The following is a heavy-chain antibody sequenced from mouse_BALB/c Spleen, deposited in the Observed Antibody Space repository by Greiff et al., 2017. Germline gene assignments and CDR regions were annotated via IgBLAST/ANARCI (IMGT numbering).Heavy chain of an antibody. CDR1: GYSITSDYA. Sequence: EVKVEESGPGLVKPSQSLSLTCTVTGYSITSDYAWNWIRQFPGNKLEWMGYISYSGSTSYNPSLKSRISITRDTSKNQFFLQLNSVTTEDTATYYCARLITYYFDYWGQGTTLTVSS. J-gene: IGHJ2*01. CDR2: ISYSGST. CDR3: ARLITYYFDY. D-gene: IGHD2-4*01. V-gene: IGHV3-2*02.